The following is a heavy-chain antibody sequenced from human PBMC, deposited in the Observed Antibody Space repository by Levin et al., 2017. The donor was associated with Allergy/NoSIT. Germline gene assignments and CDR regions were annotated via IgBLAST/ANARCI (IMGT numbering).Heavy chain of an antibody. J-gene: IGHJ6*02. Sequence: VASVKVSCKASGGTFSSYAISWVRQAPGQGLEWMGGIIPIFGTANYAQKFQGRVTITADESTSTAYMELSSLRSEDTAVYYCARERWNTAMVTLPYYYGMDVWGQGTTVTVSS. V-gene: IGHV1-69*13. D-gene: IGHD5-18*01. CDR3: ARERWNTAMVTLPYYYGMDV. CDR1: GGTFSSYA. CDR2: IIPIFGTA.